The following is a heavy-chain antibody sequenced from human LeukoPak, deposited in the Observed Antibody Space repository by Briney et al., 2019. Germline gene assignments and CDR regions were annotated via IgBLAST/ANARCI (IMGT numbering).Heavy chain of an antibody. CDR2: LNPKSGGT. CDR3: ARAFDRHSGYYYMDV. V-gene: IGHV1-2*02. J-gene: IGHJ6*03. Sequence: GASVTVSCKCSGYTFTGYNIHWVRQAPGQGLEWMGWLNPKSGGTIYAQQFQDRVAINRDTSFNTAYLELSSLRSDDTAVYYCARAFDRHSGYYYMDVWGKGTTVTISS. D-gene: IGHD3-9*01. CDR1: GYTFTGYN.